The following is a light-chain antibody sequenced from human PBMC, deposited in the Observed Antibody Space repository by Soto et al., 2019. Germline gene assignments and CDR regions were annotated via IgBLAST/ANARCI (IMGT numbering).Light chain of an antibody. CDR1: HRLLHITGETL. Sequence: DVVMTQTPHSLSVAPGQPASISCKASHRLLHITGETLLFWYLQKPGQSPQLLIYEVSTRVSGVPDRFSGSGSGTDFTLEISRVETDDVGIYYCMQSTQLPPTFGQGTRLEIK. V-gene: IGKV2D-29*02. J-gene: IGKJ5*01. CDR3: MQSTQLPPT. CDR2: EVS.